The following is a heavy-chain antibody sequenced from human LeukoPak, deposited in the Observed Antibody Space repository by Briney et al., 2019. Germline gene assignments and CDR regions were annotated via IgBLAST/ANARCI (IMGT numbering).Heavy chain of an antibody. D-gene: IGHD4-11*01. Sequence: SETLSLTCTVSGASMSGYYWTWIRQSPGRRLEWIAYIHYSGSTNYNPSLKSRVTISVDTSKNQFSLRLNSVTAADTAVYYCARLRGNYFPDYWGQGTLVTVSS. CDR1: GASMSGYY. CDR3: ARLRGNYFPDY. J-gene: IGHJ4*02. CDR2: IHYSGST. V-gene: IGHV4-59*01.